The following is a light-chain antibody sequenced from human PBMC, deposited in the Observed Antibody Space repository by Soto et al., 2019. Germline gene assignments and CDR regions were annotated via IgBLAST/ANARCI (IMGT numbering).Light chain of an antibody. Sequence: DIQMTQSPSSLSVSVGDRVTITCRASETINTWLAWYQQKPGKAPKILIYDASKLERGVPSRLSGSGSGAEFTLTISSLQPDDLGTYYCQQYSSYPLTFGGGTKLEL. V-gene: IGKV1-5*01. CDR2: DAS. CDR3: QQYSSYPLT. CDR1: ETINTW. J-gene: IGKJ4*01.